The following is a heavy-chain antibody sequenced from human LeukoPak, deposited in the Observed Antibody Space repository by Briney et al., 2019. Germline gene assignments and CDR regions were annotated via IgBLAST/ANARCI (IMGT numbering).Heavy chain of an antibody. J-gene: IGHJ4*02. Sequence: GASVRVSSTPSVYTFTPYYMHWVRQAPGPGREGMGWINPNSGGTNYAQKFQGRVTMTRDTSISTAYMELSRLRSDDTAVYYCARDRDSSGWYGGDYWGQGTLVTVSS. D-gene: IGHD6-19*01. V-gene: IGHV1-2*02. CDR3: ARDRDSSGWYGGDY. CDR1: VYTFTPYY. CDR2: INPNSGGT.